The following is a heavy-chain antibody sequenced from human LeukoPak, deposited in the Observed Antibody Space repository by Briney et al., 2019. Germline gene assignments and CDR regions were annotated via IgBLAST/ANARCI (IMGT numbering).Heavy chain of an antibody. Sequence: SETLSLTCAVSGGSSRDFSDYYWSRIRHPPGKGLEWMGEINESGSTYYSPSLSNRLTISVDKSKKQFSLRLTSVTAADTAVFCCARGREWLQGRHWFDPWGQGTLVTVSS. CDR2: INESGST. V-gene: IGHV4-34*01. D-gene: IGHD5-24*01. CDR3: ARGREWLQGRHWFDP. J-gene: IGHJ5*02. CDR1: GGSSRDFSDYY.